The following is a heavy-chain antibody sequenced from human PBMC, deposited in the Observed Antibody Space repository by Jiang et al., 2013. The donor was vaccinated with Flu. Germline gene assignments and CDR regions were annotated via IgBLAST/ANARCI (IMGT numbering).Heavy chain of an antibody. V-gene: IGHV4-39*01. CDR3: ASMPLGWGYY. D-gene: IGHD7-27*01. CDR1: GGSISSSSYY. CDR2: IYYSGST. Sequence: PGLLKPSETLSLTCTVSGGSISSSSYYWGWIRQPPGKGLEWIGSIYYSGSTYYNPSLKSRVTISVDTSKNQFSLKLSSVTAADTAVYYCASMPLGWGYYWGQGTLVTVSS. J-gene: IGHJ4*02.